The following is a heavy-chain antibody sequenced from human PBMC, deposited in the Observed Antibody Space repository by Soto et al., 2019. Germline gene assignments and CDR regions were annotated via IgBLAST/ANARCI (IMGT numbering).Heavy chain of an antibody. V-gene: IGHV3-9*01. CDR2: ISWNSGSI. J-gene: IGHJ4*02. D-gene: IGHD3-22*01. CDR3: AKANTYYYDSSGYPDY. Sequence: PGGSLRLSCAASGFTFDDYAMHWVRQAPGKGLEWVSGISWNSGSIGYADSVKGRFTISRDNAKNSLYLQMNSLRAEDTALYYCAKANTYYYDSSGYPDYWGQGTLVTVSS. CDR1: GFTFDDYA.